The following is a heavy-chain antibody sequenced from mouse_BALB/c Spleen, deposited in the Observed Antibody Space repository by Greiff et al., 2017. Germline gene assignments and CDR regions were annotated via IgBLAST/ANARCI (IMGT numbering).Heavy chain of an antibody. CDR1: GYTFTSYY. CDR2: IYPGDGST. J-gene: IGHJ4*01. CDR3: ARGVVDYAMDY. Sequence: QVQLQQSGPELVKPGASVRISCKASGYTFTSYYIHWVKQRPGQGLEWIGWIYPGDGSTKYNEKFKGKTTLTADKSSSTAYMLLSSLTSEDSAIYFCARGVVDYAMDYWGQGTSVTVSS. V-gene: IGHV1S56*01. D-gene: IGHD1-1*01.